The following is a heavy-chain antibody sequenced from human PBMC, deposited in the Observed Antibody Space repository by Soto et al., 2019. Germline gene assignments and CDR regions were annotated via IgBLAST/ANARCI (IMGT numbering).Heavy chain of an antibody. CDR1: GGSISSSSYY. CDR2: IYYSGST. D-gene: IGHD6-13*01. CDR3: ARLYSSSWYSGWFDP. V-gene: IGHV4-39*01. Sequence: SQTLSLTCTVSGGSISSSSYYWGWIRQPPGKGLEWIGSIYYSGSTYYNPSLKSRVTISVDTSKNQFSLKLSSVTAADTAVYYCARLYSSSWYSGWFDPWGQGTLVTVSS. J-gene: IGHJ5*02.